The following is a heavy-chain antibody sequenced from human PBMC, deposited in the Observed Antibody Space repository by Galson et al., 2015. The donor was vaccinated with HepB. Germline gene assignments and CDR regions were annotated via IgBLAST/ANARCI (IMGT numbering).Heavy chain of an antibody. CDR2: IDPSDSYT. D-gene: IGHD2-2*01. V-gene: IGHV5-10-1*01. CDR3: ARSYQLLPDASSGMDV. J-gene: IGHJ6*02. CDR1: GYSFTSYW. Sequence: QSGAEVKKPGESLRISCKGSGYSFTSYWISWVRQMPGKGLEWMGRIDPSDSYTNYSPSFQGHVTISADKSNSTAYLQWSSLKASDTAMYYCARSYQLLPDASSGMDVWGQGTTVTVSS.